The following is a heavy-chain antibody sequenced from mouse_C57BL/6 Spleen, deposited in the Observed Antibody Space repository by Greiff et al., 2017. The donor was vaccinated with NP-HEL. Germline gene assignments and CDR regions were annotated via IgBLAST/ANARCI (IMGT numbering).Heavy chain of an antibody. CDR3: TAIYYGNYLYYFDY. Sequence: EVMLVESGGGLVQPGGSMKLSCVASGFTFSNYWMNWVRQSPEKGLEWVAQIRLKSDNYATHYAESVKGRFTISRDDSKSSVYLQMNNLRAEDTGIYYCTAIYYGNYLYYFDYWGQGTTLTVSS. CDR2: IRLKSDNYAT. J-gene: IGHJ2*01. CDR1: GFTFSNYW. D-gene: IGHD2-1*01. V-gene: IGHV6-3*01.